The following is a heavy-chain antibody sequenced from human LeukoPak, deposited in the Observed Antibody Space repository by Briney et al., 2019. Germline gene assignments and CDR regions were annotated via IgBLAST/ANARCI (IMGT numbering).Heavy chain of an antibody. CDR1: GGTFSSYA. Sequence: SVKVSCKASGGTFSSYAISWVRQAPGQGLEWMGRIIPIFGIANYAQKFQGRVTITADKSTSTAYMELSSLRSEDTAVYYCARELTGWNAVHGAFDIWGQGTMVTVSS. CDR3: ARELTGWNAVHGAFDI. J-gene: IGHJ3*02. D-gene: IGHD1-1*01. V-gene: IGHV1-69*04. CDR2: IIPIFGIA.